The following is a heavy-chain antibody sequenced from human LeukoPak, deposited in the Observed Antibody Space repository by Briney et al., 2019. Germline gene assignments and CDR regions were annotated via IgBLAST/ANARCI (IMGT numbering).Heavy chain of an antibody. CDR1: GGTFSSYA. J-gene: IGHJ6*03. D-gene: IGHD2-2*01. CDR2: IIPIFGTA. V-gene: IGHV1-69*13. Sequence: GASVKVSCKASGGTFSSYAISWVRQAPGQGLEWMGGIIPIFGTANYAQKFQGRVTITADGSTSTAYMELSSLRSEDTAVYYFAGLVVPAANYYYYMDVWGKGPRSPSP. CDR3: AGLVVPAANYYYYMDV.